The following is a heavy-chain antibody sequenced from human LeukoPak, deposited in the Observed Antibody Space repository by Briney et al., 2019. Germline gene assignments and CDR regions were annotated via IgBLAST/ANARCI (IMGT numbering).Heavy chain of an antibody. CDR3: ARLNDYGDDGWFDP. D-gene: IGHD4-17*01. J-gene: IGHJ5*02. CDR1: GGSISSYY. CDR2: IYYSGST. Sequence: PSETLSLTCTVSGGSISSYYWSWIRQPPGKGQEWIRYIYYSGSTNYNPSLKSRVTISVDSSKNQFSLKLSSVTAADTAVYYCARLNDYGDDGWFDPWGQGTLVTVSS. V-gene: IGHV4-59*01.